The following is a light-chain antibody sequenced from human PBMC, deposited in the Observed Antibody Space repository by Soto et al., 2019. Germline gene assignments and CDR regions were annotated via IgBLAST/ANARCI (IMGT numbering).Light chain of an antibody. CDR1: QSISSW. J-gene: IGKJ1*01. Sequence: DIQMTQSPSTLSASVGDRVTITCRASQSISSWFAWYQQKPGKAPKLLIYKASSLESGVPSRFSGSGSGTEFTLTISSLQPDDFATYYCQQYNSYSRRTFGQGTKVEIK. CDR3: QQYNSYSRRT. CDR2: KAS. V-gene: IGKV1-5*03.